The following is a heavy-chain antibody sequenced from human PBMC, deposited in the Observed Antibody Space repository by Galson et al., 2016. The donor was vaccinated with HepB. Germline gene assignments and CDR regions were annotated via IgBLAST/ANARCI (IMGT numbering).Heavy chain of an antibody. V-gene: IGHV4-4*02. CDR2: VFHSGTT. Sequence: SETLSLTCGVSGGSISSNDWWNWVRQPPGRGLEWIGEVFHSGTTNYNPSLKSRVSISVDKYNNQFTLKLTSVTAADTAVYYGAADTGGFHAGWDSWGQGTLVTVSS. J-gene: IGHJ4*02. D-gene: IGHD2-8*02. CDR3: AADTGGFHAGWDS. CDR1: GGSISSNDW.